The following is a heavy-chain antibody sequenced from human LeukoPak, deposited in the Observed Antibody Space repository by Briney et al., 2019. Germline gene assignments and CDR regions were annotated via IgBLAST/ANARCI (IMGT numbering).Heavy chain of an antibody. CDR1: GYTFTSYS. Sequence: ASVKVSCKAFGYTFTSYSISWVRQAPGQGLEWMGWISAYNGNTNYAQKLQGRVTMTTDTSTSTAYMELRSLRSDDTAVYYCARVVPIAAAGRYNWFDPWGQGTLVTVSS. CDR2: ISAYNGNT. V-gene: IGHV1-18*01. J-gene: IGHJ5*02. D-gene: IGHD6-13*01. CDR3: ARVVPIAAAGRYNWFDP.